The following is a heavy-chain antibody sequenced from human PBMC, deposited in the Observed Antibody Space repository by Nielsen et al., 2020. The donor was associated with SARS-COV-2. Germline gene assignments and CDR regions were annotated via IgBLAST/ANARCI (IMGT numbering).Heavy chain of an antibody. Sequence: GASLKISCAASGFTFSSYAMHWVRQAPGKGLEWVALITSDGSSKFYADSAKGRFTVSRDNSKNTLDLQMNGLRAEDTAVYYCAKGGDMDVWGKGTTVTVSS. CDR3: AKGGDMDV. CDR1: GFTFSSYA. J-gene: IGHJ6*03. CDR2: ITSDGSSK. D-gene: IGHD3-16*01. V-gene: IGHV3-30*04.